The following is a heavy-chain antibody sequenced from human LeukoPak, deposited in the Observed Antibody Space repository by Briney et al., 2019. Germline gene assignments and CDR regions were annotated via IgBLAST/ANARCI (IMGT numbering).Heavy chain of an antibody. CDR1: GFTFSTYY. J-gene: IGHJ4*02. Sequence: GGSLRLSCAASGFTFSTYYMHWVRQAPGKGLVWVSRINSDGSSASYADSVKGRFTISRDNAKNTLYLQMNSLRAEDTAEYYCARFYGSGTYALDNWGQGTLVTVSS. V-gene: IGHV3-74*01. D-gene: IGHD3-10*01. CDR3: ARFYGSGTYALDN. CDR2: INSDGSSA.